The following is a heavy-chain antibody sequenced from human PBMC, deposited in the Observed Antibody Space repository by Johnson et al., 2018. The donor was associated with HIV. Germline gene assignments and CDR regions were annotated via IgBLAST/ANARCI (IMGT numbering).Heavy chain of an antibody. D-gene: IGHD2-8*01. Sequence: VQLVESGGGVVQPGRSLILSCAASGFTFSDYYMTWIRQAPGKGLEWVSGINWYGGSTGYADSVKGRFTISRDNAKNSLYMQMNSLRAEDTAVYYCASDVLGAFDIWGQWTMVTVSS. CDR2: INWYGGST. CDR1: GFTFSDYY. V-gene: IGHV3-20*04. CDR3: ASDVLGAFDI. J-gene: IGHJ3*02.